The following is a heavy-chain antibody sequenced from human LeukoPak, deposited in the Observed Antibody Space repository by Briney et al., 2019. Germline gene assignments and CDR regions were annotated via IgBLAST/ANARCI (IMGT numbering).Heavy chain of an antibody. D-gene: IGHD1-1*01. CDR3: ARGPPRGKYYYMDV. V-gene: IGHV3-13*01. CDR1: GFTFSSFD. CDR2: IGTASDT. J-gene: IGHJ6*03. Sequence: PGGSLRLSCAASGFTFSSFDMHWVRHPTGQGLEWVSTIGTASDTYYPGSVEGRFTLSRDNAKNSLYLQMNSLTAGDMAVYYCARGPPRGKYYYMDVWGKGTTVTVSS.